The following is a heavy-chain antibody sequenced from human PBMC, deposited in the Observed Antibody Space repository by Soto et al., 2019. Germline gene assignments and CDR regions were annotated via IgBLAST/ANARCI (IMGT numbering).Heavy chain of an antibody. Sequence: SVKVSCKASGGTFSSYAISWVRQAPGQGLEWMGGIIPIFGTANYAQKFQGRVTITADESTSTAYMELSSLRSEDTAVYYCARGGYSSSWRNWFDPWGQGXLVTVYS. V-gene: IGHV1-69*13. CDR1: GGTFSSYA. J-gene: IGHJ5*02. CDR2: IIPIFGTA. CDR3: ARGGYSSSWRNWFDP. D-gene: IGHD6-13*01.